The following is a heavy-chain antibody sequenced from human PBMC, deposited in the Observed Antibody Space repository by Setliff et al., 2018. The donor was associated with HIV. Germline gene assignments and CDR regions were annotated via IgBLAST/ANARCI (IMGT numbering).Heavy chain of an antibody. CDR2: IHHSGNT. CDR1: GYSISSGYY. CDR3: ARRPIKGYGPFDS. V-gene: IGHV4-38-2*01. Sequence: SETLSLTCPVSGYSISSGYYWGWIRQPPGGGLEWIGAIHHSGNTYYNPSLKSRVTISVDTSKNLFSLKLTSVTAADTAVYYCARRPIKGYGPFDSWGPGTLVTVSS. D-gene: IGHD2-15*01. J-gene: IGHJ4*02.